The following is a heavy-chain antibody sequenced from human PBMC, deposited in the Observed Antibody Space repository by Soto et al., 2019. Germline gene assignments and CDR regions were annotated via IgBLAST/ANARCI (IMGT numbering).Heavy chain of an antibody. CDR1: GGSISSLGYY. CDR3: ARDCVGTSWFDP. CDR2: IYYSGST. V-gene: IGHV4-31*03. J-gene: IGHJ5*02. Sequence: SETLSLTCTFSGGSISSLGYYCSWIRQHPGKGLEWIGHIYYSGSTYYNPSLKSRVTISVDTSKNQFSLKLSSVTAADTAVYYCARDCVGTSWFDPWGQGTLVTVSS. D-gene: IGHD2-8*01.